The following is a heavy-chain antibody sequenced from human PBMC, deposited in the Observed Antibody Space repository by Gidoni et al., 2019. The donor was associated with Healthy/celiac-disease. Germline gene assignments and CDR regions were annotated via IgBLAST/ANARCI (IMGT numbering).Heavy chain of an antibody. Sequence: QVQLQESGPGLVKPSETLSLTCTVSGGSISSYYWSWIRQPPGKGLEWIGYIYYSGSTNYNPSLKSRVTISVDTSKNQFSLKLSSVTAADTAVYYCAGGRYSSSWGNWGQGTLVTVSS. D-gene: IGHD6-13*01. J-gene: IGHJ4*02. CDR2: IYYSGST. CDR3: AGGRYSSSWGN. V-gene: IGHV4-59*01. CDR1: GGSISSYY.